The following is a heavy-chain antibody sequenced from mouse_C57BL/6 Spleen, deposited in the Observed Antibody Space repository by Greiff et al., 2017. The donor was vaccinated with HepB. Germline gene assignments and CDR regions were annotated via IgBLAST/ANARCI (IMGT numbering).Heavy chain of an antibody. D-gene: IGHD1-1*01. CDR2: IDPSDSYT. J-gene: IGHJ2*01. CDR1: GYTFTSYW. Sequence: QVQLQQSGAELVMPGASVKLSCKASGYTFTSYWMHWVKQRPGQGLEWIGEIDPSDSYTNYNQKFKGKSTLTVDKSSSTAYMQLSSLTSEDSAVYYCARTGGYYYGSSPYCDHWGQGTTLTVSS. V-gene: IGHV1-69*01. CDR3: ARTGGYYYGSSPYCDH.